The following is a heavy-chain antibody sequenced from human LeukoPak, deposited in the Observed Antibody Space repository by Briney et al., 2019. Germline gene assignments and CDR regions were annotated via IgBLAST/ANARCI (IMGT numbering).Heavy chain of an antibody. J-gene: IGHJ4*02. D-gene: IGHD3-22*01. CDR2: IIPIFGTA. Sequence: SVKVSCKASGGSFSSYAITWVRQAPGQGLEWMGRIIPIFGTANYAQKFQGRVTITTDESTSTAYMELSSLRSEDTAVYYCARDEGLYDSSGYRDYWGQGTLVTVSS. V-gene: IGHV1-69*05. CDR1: GGSFSSYA. CDR3: ARDEGLYDSSGYRDY.